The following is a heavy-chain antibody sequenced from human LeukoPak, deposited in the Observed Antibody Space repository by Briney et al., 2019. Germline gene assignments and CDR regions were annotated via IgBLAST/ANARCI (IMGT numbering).Heavy chain of an antibody. CDR2: ISSTGNTI. J-gene: IGHJ4*02. CDR1: GFTFGDYY. Sequence: PGGSLRLSCAASGFTFGDYYMSWFRQAPGKGLEWISYISSTGNTIFYADSLKGRFTISRDDAKNSLYLQMNSLRAEDTAVYYCARQSPYYYGSETYYRIHWGQGTPVTVSS. V-gene: IGHV3-11*01. CDR3: ARQSPYYYGSETYYRIH. D-gene: IGHD3-10*01.